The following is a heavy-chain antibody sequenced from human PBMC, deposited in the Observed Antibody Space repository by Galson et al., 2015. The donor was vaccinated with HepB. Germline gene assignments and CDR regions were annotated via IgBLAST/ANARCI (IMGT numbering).Heavy chain of an antibody. J-gene: IGHJ6*02. D-gene: IGHD1-14*01. Sequence: SLRLSCAASGFTFSSYAMHWVRQAPGKGLEWVAVISYDGNNKYNADSVKGRFTISRDNSKNTLYLQMNSLRAEDTAVYYCARDRERKAGTSYYYYYGMDVWGQGTTVTVSS. CDR3: ARDRERKAGTSYYYYYGMDV. CDR1: GFTFSSYA. CDR2: ISYDGNNK. V-gene: IGHV3-30-3*01.